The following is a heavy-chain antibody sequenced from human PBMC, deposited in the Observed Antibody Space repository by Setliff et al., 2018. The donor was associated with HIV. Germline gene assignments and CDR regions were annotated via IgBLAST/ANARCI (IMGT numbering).Heavy chain of an antibody. Sequence: WASVKVSCKISGYTLTELSIHWVRQAPGKGLEWMANFDPEDGETFYAQKSQGRLTMTEDTSTDTAYMELSSLRSDDTAVYYCSKVSEHRTSSGSFYYYMDVWGEGTTVTVSS. J-gene: IGHJ6*03. V-gene: IGHV1-24*01. D-gene: IGHD6-6*01. CDR2: FDPEDGET. CDR3: SKVSEHRTSSGSFYYYMDV. CDR1: GYTLTELS.